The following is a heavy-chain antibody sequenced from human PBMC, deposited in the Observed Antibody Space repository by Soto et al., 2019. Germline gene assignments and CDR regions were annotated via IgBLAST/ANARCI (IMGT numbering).Heavy chain of an antibody. Sequence: QVQLVESGGGVVQPGRSLRLSCAASGFIFSNYAMNWVRQAPGKGLEWVALISYDGNNNYYTDSVKGRFTISRDNSKTALTLQMNSLRPEDQAVYYCATCTSTSCPLGSDHWGQGTLVPVSS. CDR1: GFIFSNYA. CDR2: ISYDGNNN. D-gene: IGHD2-2*01. V-gene: IGHV3-30-3*01. J-gene: IGHJ4*02. CDR3: ATCTSTSCPLGSDH.